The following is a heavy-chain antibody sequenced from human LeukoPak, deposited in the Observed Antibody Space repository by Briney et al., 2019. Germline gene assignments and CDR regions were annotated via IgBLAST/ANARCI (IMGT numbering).Heavy chain of an antibody. J-gene: IGHJ4*02. Sequence: GGSLRLSCAASGFTFSSYAMSWVRQAPGKGLEWVSAISGSGGSTYYADSVKGRFTISRDNSKNSLYLQMNSLRAEDTAVYYCANVPRLRSGYFDYWGQGTLVTVSS. D-gene: IGHD3-3*01. CDR2: ISGSGGST. V-gene: IGHV3-23*01. CDR3: ANVPRLRSGYFDY. CDR1: GFTFSSYA.